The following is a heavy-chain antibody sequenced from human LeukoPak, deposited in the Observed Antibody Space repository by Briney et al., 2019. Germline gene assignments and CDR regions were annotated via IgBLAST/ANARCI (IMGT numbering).Heavy chain of an antibody. Sequence: GGSLRLSCAASGFTFSSYSMNWVRQAPGKWLEWVSSISSSSSYIYYADSVKGRFTISRDNAKNSLYLQMNSLRAEDTAVYYCARPNSGSYVGYFDCWGQGTLVTVSS. D-gene: IGHD1-26*01. V-gene: IGHV3-21*01. CDR2: ISSSSSYI. J-gene: IGHJ4*02. CDR3: ARPNSGSYVGYFDC. CDR1: GFTFSSYS.